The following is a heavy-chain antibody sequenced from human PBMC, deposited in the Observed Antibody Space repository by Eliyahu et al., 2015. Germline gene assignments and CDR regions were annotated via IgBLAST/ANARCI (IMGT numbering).Heavy chain of an antibody. Sequence: EVQLVQSGAEVKKPGESLKISCQGSGYTFTKYWIGWVRQMPGKGLEWMGIIYPGDSDTTYSPSFQGQVTVSVDKSIGTAYLQWSSLKASDTAMYYCARRGDWDYDYWGQGTLVTVSS. D-gene: IGHD2-21*02. CDR2: IYPGDSDT. J-gene: IGHJ4*02. V-gene: IGHV5-51*03. CDR1: GYTFTKYW. CDR3: ARRGDWDYDY.